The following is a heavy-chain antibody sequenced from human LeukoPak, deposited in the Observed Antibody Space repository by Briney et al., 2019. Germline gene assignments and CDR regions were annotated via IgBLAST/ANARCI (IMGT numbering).Heavy chain of an antibody. D-gene: IGHD5-18*01. CDR1: GGSFSGYC. CDR3: ATRRPLRGYSYGSGANWFDP. V-gene: IGHV4-34*01. J-gene: IGHJ5*02. CDR2: INHSGST. Sequence: PSETLSLTCAVYGGSFSGYCWSWIRQPPGKGLEWIGEINHSGSTNYNPSLKSRVTISVDTSKNQFSLKLSSVTAADTAVYYCATRRPLRGYSYGSGANWFDPWGQGTLVTVSS.